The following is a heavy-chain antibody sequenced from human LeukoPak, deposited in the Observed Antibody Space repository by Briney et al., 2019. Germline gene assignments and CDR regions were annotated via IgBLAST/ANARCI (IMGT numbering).Heavy chain of an antibody. J-gene: IGHJ6*03. CDR3: ARAPGATLGYYYYYMDV. CDR1: GGSFSGYY. CDR2: INHSGST. V-gene: IGHV4-34*01. D-gene: IGHD1-26*01. Sequence: PSETLSLTCAVYGGSFSGYYWSWIRQPPGKGLEWIGEINHSGSTNYNPSLKSRVTISVDTSKNQFSLKLSSVTAADTAVYYCARAPGATLGYYYYYMDVWGKGTTVTVSS.